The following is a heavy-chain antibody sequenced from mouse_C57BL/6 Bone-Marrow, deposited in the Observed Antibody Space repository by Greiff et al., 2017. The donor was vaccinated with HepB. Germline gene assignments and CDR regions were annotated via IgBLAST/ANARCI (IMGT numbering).Heavy chain of an antibody. Sequence: EVMLVDSGGDLVKPGGSLKLSCAASGFTFSSYGMSWVRQTPDKRLEWVATICSGGSYTYYPDSVKGRFTISKDNAKNTLYLQMSSLKSEDTDMYNCTRRKFHVNPFAYWGQGTLVTVSA. CDR1: GFTFSSYG. J-gene: IGHJ3*01. CDR3: TRRKFHVNPFAY. V-gene: IGHV5-6*01. CDR2: ICSGGSYT.